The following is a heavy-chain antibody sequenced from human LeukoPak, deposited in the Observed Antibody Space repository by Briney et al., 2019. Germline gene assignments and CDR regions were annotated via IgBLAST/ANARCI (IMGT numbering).Heavy chain of an antibody. V-gene: IGHV3-74*01. Sequence: GGSLRLSCAASGFTFSRYWMHWVRQAPGKGLVWVSRIDSDGTNRDYADSVKGRFTISRDNAKNTVYLQMNSLRDEDTAVYYCEGRATGLTEYWGQGSLVTVSS. CDR2: IDSDGTNR. J-gene: IGHJ4*02. CDR1: GFTFSRYW. CDR3: EGRATGLTEY. D-gene: IGHD3-9*01.